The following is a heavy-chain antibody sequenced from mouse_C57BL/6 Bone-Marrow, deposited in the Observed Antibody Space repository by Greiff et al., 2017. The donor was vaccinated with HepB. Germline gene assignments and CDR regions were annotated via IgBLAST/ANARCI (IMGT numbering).Heavy chain of an antibody. CDR2: INPYNGGT. V-gene: IGHV1-19*01. D-gene: IGHD2-2*01. CDR1: GYTFTDYY. J-gene: IGHJ1*03. Sequence: EVQRVESGPVLVKPGASVKMSCKASGYTFTDYYLNWVKQSHGKSLEWIGVINPYNGGTSYNQKFKGKATLTVDKSSSTAYMELNSLTSEDSAVYYCAIMVTTGTRYFHVWGTGTTVTVSS. CDR3: AIMVTTGTRYFHV.